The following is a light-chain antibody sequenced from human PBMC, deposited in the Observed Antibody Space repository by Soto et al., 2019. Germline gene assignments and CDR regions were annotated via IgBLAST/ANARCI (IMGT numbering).Light chain of an antibody. Sequence: QSALTQPASVSGSPGQSITISCTGTSSDVGSYNLVSWYQQHPGKAPKLMIYEGSKRPSGVSNRFSGSKSGNTASLTISGLQAEAEAEYYCCSYAGSRGVVFGGGTKLTVL. V-gene: IGLV2-23*01. CDR2: EGS. J-gene: IGLJ2*01. CDR3: CSYAGSRGVV. CDR1: SSDVGSYNL.